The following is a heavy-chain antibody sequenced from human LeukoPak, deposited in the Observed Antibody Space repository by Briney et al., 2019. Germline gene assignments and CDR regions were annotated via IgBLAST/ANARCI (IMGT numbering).Heavy chain of an antibody. Sequence: SETLSLTCTVSGGSISSGSYYWSWIRQPAGKGLEWIGRIYTSGSTNYNPSLKSRVTISVDTSKNQFSLKLSSVTAADTAEYYCARQYSGYDRFDYWGQGTLVTVSS. CDR2: IYTSGST. J-gene: IGHJ4*02. CDR1: GGSISSGSYY. D-gene: IGHD5-12*01. CDR3: ARQYSGYDRFDY. V-gene: IGHV4-61*02.